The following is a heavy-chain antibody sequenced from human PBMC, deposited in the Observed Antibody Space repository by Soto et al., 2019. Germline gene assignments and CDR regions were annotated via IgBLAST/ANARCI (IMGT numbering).Heavy chain of an antibody. J-gene: IGHJ4*02. Sequence: SETLSLTCSVSGASTVSHYHWTWIRQPPGKGLEWMGYIFNSGTTFYNPSLTSRLSISMDTSGNHLPLELRSVTAADTAVYYCALALGPTTGLDYWGQGTLVTVSS. D-gene: IGHD1-26*01. CDR1: GASTVSHYH. CDR2: IFNSGTT. CDR3: ALALGPTTGLDY. V-gene: IGHV4-31*02.